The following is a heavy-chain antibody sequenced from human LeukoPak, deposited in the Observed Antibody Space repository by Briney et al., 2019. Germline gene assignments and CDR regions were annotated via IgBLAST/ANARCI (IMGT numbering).Heavy chain of an antibody. V-gene: IGHV7-4-1*02. CDR3: TRQGPGYCGSTSCYGVDY. Sequence: ASVKVSCKASVYTFTSCAMNWVRQAPGQGLEWMGWINTNTGNPTYAQGFTGRFVFSLDTSVSTAYLQISSLKAEDTAVYYCTRQGPGYCGSTSCYGVDYWGQGTLVTVSS. CDR1: VYTFTSCA. D-gene: IGHD2-2*01. CDR2: INTNTGNP. J-gene: IGHJ4*02.